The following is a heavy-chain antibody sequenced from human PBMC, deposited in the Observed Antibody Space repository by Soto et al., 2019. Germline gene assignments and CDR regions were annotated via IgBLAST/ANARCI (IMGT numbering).Heavy chain of an antibody. CDR2: IIPIFGTA. J-gene: IGHJ3*02. D-gene: IGHD3-9*01. CDR1: GGTFSSYA. V-gene: IGHV1-69*13. CDR3: ARSLKELRYFDWLNDAFDI. Sequence: ASVKVSCKASGGTFSSYAISGVRQAPGQGLEWMGGIIPIFGTANYAQKFQGRVTITADESTSTAYMELSSLRSEDTAVYYCARSLKELRYFDWLNDAFDIWGQGTMVTVSS.